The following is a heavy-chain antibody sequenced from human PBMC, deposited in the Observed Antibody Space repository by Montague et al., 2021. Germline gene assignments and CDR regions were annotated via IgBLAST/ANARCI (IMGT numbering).Heavy chain of an antibody. D-gene: IGHD2-8*02. Sequence: SETLSLTCTVSGGSIRSSSYCWGWIRQPPGKRLEWIGSFYYSGSTYYNPSLKSRLTISVDTSKNQFSLKLSSVTAADTAVYYGAVGPYMYCDGADFWGQGTMVTVSS. V-gene: IGHV4-39*01. CDR2: FYYSGST. CDR1: GGSIRSSSYC. J-gene: IGHJ4*02. CDR3: AVGPYMYCDGADF.